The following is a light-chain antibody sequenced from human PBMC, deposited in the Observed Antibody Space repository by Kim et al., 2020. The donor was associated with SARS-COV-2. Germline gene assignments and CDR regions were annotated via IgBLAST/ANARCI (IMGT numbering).Light chain of an antibody. CDR1: SSDAKTYNL. J-gene: IGLJ3*02. CDR2: EVT. Sequence: GQSVTISCTGISSDAKTYNLVSWYQQPPGKAPKLIIYEVTNRPSGVPDRFSGSKSGNSASLTISGLQAEDEAHYYCTSYVGNTTLVFGGGTQLTVL. CDR3: TSYVGNTTLV. V-gene: IGLV2-18*02.